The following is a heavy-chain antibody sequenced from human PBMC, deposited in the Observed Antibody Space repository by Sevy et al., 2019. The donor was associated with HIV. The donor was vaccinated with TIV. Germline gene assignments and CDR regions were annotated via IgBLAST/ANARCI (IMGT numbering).Heavy chain of an antibody. CDR2: ISGSGGTT. J-gene: IGHJ6*02. D-gene: IGHD2-2*01. CDR1: GFTFSTSA. Sequence: GGSLRLSCAVSGFTFSTSAMSWVRQAPGKGLEWVSSISGSGGTTYYGDSVKGRVTISRGNSKNTVDQQMNGLRAEDSAVYYCARVPHPAAMQTFYYFGMDVWGQGTTVTVFS. CDR3: ARVPHPAAMQTFYYFGMDV. V-gene: IGHV3-23*01.